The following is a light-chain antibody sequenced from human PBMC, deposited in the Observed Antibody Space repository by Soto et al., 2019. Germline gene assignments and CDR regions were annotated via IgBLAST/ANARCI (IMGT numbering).Light chain of an antibody. CDR2: EVS. V-gene: IGLV2-8*01. Sequence: QSVLTQPPSASESPGQSVTISCTGSSXDVGGYNYVSWYQHPPGKAPKLIIYEVSKRPSGVPARFSGSKSGNTASLTVSGLQAEDEADYYCSSYAGNNRLIFGGGTKVTVL. J-gene: IGLJ2*01. CDR3: SSYAGNNRLI. CDR1: SXDVGGYNY.